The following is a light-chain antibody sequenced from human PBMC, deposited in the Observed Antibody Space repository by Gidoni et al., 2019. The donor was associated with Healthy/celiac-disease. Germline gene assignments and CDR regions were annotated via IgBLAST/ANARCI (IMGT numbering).Light chain of an antibody. V-gene: IGKV3-11*01. CDR3: QQRSNWRT. CDR1: QSVSSY. J-gene: IGKJ1*01. CDR2: DAS. Sequence: EIVLTQSPATLSLSPGARATFSCRASQSVSSYLAWYQQKPGQAPRLLIYDASNRATGIPARFSGSGSGTDFTLTISSLEPEDFAVYYCQQRSNWRTFGQXTKVEIK.